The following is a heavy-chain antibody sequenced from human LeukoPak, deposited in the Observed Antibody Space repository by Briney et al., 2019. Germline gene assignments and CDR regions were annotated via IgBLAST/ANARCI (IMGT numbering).Heavy chain of an antibody. Sequence: SETLSLTCTVSGGSISSYYWSWIRQPPGKGLEWIGYIYYSGSTNYNPSLKSRVPISVDTSKNQFSLKLSSVTAADTAVYYCAGREIVGPPRYYGMDVWGQGTTVTVSS. D-gene: IGHD2-15*01. CDR3: AGREIVGPPRYYGMDV. CDR2: IYYSGST. V-gene: IGHV4-59*01. CDR1: GGSISSYY. J-gene: IGHJ6*02.